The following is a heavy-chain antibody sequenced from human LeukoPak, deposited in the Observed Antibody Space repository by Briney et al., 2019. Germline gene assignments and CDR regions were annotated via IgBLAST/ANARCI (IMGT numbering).Heavy chain of an antibody. CDR2: IYYSGTT. J-gene: IGHJ3*02. CDR1: GGSISSDGYY. CDR3: ARRIAARKAFDI. V-gene: IGHV4-31*03. Sequence: SQTLSLTCTVSGGSISSDGYYWTWIRQPPGKGLEWIGYIYYSGTTYYNPSLKSRVTMSVDTSKNQFSLKLSSVTAADTAVYYCARRIAARKAFDIWGQGTMVTVSS. D-gene: IGHD6-6*01.